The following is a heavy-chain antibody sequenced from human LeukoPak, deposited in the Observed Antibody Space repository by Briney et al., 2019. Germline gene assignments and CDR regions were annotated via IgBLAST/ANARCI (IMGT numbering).Heavy chain of an antibody. CDR1: GFTFSSYA. CDR3: ANYRSPPYYYYMDV. Sequence: GGSLRLSCAASGFTFSSYAMSWVRQAPGKGLEWVSAISGSGGSTYYADSVKGRFTISRDSSKNTLYLQMNSLRAEDTAVYYCANYRSPPYYYYMDVWGKGTTVTVSS. CDR2: ISGSGGST. V-gene: IGHV3-23*01. J-gene: IGHJ6*03.